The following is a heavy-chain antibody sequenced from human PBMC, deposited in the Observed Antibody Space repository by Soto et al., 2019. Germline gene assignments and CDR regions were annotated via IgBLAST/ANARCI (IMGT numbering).Heavy chain of an antibody. CDR3: ARGQLYCSSTSCHSKANYYYMDV. CDR1: GASISSGTYY. CDR2: AYYSGSP. D-gene: IGHD2-2*01. J-gene: IGHJ6*03. Sequence: ASETLSLTCTVSGASISSGTYYWSWIRQHPGKGLEWIGYAYYSGSPYYNPSLKSRITISIDTSKNQFSLKLSSVTAADTAVYYCARGQLYCSSTSCHSKANYYYMDVWGKGTTVTVSS. V-gene: IGHV4-31*03.